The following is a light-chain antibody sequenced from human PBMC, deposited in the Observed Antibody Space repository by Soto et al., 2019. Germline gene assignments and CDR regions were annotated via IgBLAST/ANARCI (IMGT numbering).Light chain of an antibody. Sequence: DIVMTQSPDSLAVSLGERATINCKSSQSVLYSSNNKNYLAWYQRKPGQPPKLLIYWASTRESGVPDRFSGSGSGTDFTLTINSLQAEAVAVYYCQQYFSTPLTFGGGTKVEIK. CDR2: WAS. J-gene: IGKJ4*01. V-gene: IGKV4-1*01. CDR1: QSVLYSSNNKNY. CDR3: QQYFSTPLT.